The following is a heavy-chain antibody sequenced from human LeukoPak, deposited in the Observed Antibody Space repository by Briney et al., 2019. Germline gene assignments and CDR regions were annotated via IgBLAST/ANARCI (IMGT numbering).Heavy chain of an antibody. Sequence: SETLSLTCTVSGGSISSSSYYWGWIRQPPGKGLEWIGSIYYSGSTYYNPSLKSRVTISVDTSKNQFSLKLSSVTAADTAVYYCALDFWSGYYYYFDYWGQGTLVTVSS. D-gene: IGHD3-3*01. J-gene: IGHJ4*02. CDR3: ALDFWSGYYYYFDY. CDR2: IYYSGST. V-gene: IGHV4-39*07. CDR1: GGSISSSSYY.